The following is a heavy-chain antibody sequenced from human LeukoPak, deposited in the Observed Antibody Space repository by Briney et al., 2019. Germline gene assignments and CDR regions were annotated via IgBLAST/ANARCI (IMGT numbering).Heavy chain of an antibody. J-gene: IGHJ4*02. CDR1: GFTFSSYA. Sequence: GGSLPLSCSASGFTFSSYAMHWVRQAPGKEVEYVSAISSNGGSTYYADSVKGRFTISRDNSKNTLYLQMSSLRAEDTAVYYCVKDPGYGSGSYRSEDFDYWGQGTLVTVSS. D-gene: IGHD3-10*01. CDR2: ISSNGGST. V-gene: IGHV3-64D*06. CDR3: VKDPGYGSGSYRSEDFDY.